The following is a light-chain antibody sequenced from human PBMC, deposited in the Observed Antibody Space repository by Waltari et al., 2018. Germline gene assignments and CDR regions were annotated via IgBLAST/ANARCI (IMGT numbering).Light chain of an antibody. CDR1: SSDVGNYDL. CDR2: EVI. Sequence: QSALTQPASVSGTPGQSITISCTGTSSDVGNYDLVSWYQQHPGKAPKLLVCEVIKRPSGVFSRFSGSKSGNTASLTISGLQAEDEADYYCCSYAGLGTYVFGSGTKVTVL. CDR3: CSYAGLGTYV. V-gene: IGLV2-23*02. J-gene: IGLJ1*01.